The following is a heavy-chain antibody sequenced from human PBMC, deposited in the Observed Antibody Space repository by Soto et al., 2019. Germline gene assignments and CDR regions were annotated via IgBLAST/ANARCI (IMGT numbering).Heavy chain of an antibody. CDR1: GGTFSSYT. V-gene: IGHV1-69*02. D-gene: IGHD2-15*01. J-gene: IGHJ4*02. CDR3: ARASCSGCSCYPDDY. Sequence: QVQLVQSGAEVKKPGSSVKVSCKASGGTFSSYTISWVRQAPGQGLEWMGRIIPILGIANYDQKFQGRVTITADNATSTAYMELSRLRSQDTAVYYCARASCSGCSCYPDDYWGQGTLVSVSS. CDR2: IIPILGIA.